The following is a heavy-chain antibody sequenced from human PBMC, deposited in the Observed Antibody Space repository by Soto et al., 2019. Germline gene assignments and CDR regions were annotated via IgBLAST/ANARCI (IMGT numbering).Heavy chain of an antibody. V-gene: IGHV3-48*04. CDR2: INSGSTSV. CDR3: TSNTSPVAY. D-gene: IGHD2-2*01. J-gene: IGHJ4*02. Sequence: GGSLRLSCVASGFDFNRYSMNWVRQAPGEGLEWISYINSGSTSVFYADSVRGRCTISRDNAKNSLYLQMNSLRAEDTAVYYCTSNTSPVAYWGQGTLVTVSS. CDR1: GFDFNRYS.